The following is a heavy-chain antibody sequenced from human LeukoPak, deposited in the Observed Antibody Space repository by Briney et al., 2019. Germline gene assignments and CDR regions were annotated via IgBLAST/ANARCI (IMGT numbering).Heavy chain of an antibody. CDR1: GFTFSSYE. J-gene: IGHJ4*02. CDR2: ISSSGSTI. V-gene: IGHV3-48*03. CDR3: TKDKSRGVGYTYGFDY. Sequence: GGSLRLSCAASGFTFSSYEMNWVRQAPGKGLEWVSYISSSGSTIYYADSVKGRFTISRDNAKNSLYLQMNSLRVEDTALYYCTKDKSRGVGYTYGFDYWGQGTLVTVSS. D-gene: IGHD5-18*01.